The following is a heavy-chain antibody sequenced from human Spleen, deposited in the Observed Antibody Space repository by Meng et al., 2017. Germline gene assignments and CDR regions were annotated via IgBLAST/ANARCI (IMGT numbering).Heavy chain of an antibody. D-gene: IGHD2-15*01. CDR2: ISYDGSNK. V-gene: IGHV3-30*01. Sequence: GESLKISCAASGFTFSSYKMHWVRQAPGKGLEWVAVISYDGSNKYYADSVKGRFSISRDNSKNTLYLQMNSLRPEDTAVYYCARAIRIGYCSGGNCYTLRYWGQGTLVTVSS. CDR3: ARAIRIGYCSGGNCYTLRY. J-gene: IGHJ4*02. CDR1: GFTFSSYK.